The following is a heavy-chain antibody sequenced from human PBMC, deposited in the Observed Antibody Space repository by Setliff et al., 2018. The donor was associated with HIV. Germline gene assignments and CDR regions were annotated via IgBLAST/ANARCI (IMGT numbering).Heavy chain of an antibody. CDR2: TFDNGNT. V-gene: IGHV4-59*01. Sequence: PSETLSLTCFISGGSISFYYWNWLRQTPGKGLEWIAYTFDNGNTHYNPSLESRVTLALDTSRNLFSLRLASVTAADTAVYYCARGGGPDTNFDLWGQGTLVTVSS. CDR3: ARGGGPDTNFDL. D-gene: IGHD5-18*01. J-gene: IGHJ4*02. CDR1: GGSISFYY.